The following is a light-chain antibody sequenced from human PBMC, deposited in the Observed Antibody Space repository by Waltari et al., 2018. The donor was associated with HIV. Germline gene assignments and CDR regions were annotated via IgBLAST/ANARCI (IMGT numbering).Light chain of an antibody. V-gene: IGLV3-25*03. CDR3: QSIDSGGTFV. CDR2: QDI. Sequence: SYELTQPPSVSVSPGQTARITRSGDTLAKQYAYWYQQKPGQAPQLVMYQDIERPSGIPERFSGSSSGTAVTLTISRVQAADEADYYCQSIDSGGTFVFGTGTKVTVL. J-gene: IGLJ1*01. CDR1: TLAKQY.